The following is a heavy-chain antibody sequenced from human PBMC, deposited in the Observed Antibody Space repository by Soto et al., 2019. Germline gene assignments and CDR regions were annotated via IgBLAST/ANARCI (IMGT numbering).Heavy chain of an antibody. V-gene: IGHV3-23*01. CDR2: ISGSSTTT. CDR1: GFTFSNYA. CDR3: GWRPDSGWYDY. Sequence: GGSLRLSCVASGFTFSNYAMSWVRQAPGKGLEWVSAISGSSTTTHYADSAKGRFTVSRDNSKNTLYLQMNSLRAEDTAVYYCGWRPDSGWYDYWGQGTLVTVSS. D-gene: IGHD6-19*01. J-gene: IGHJ4*02.